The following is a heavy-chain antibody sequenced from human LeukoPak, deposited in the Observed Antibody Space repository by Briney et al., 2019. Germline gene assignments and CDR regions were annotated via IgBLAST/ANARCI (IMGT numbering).Heavy chain of an antibody. Sequence: PGRSLRLSCAASGFTFSSYAMHWVRQAPGKGLEWVSAISGSGGSTYYADSVKGRFTISRDNSKNTLYLQMNSLRAEDTAVYYCAKEVYEPGTHQAFYSAFDIWGQGTMVTVSS. CDR2: ISGSGGST. CDR3: AKEVYEPGTHQAFYSAFDI. J-gene: IGHJ3*02. V-gene: IGHV3-23*01. CDR1: GFTFSSYA. D-gene: IGHD2/OR15-2a*01.